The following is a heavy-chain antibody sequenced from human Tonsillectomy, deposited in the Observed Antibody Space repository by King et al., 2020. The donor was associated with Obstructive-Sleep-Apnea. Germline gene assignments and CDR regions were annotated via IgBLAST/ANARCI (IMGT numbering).Heavy chain of an antibody. Sequence: QLQESGPGLVKPSETLSLTCTVSGGSISSSSYYWGWIRQPPGKGLEWIGSIYYSGSTYYNPSVKSRVTISVDTSKNQFSLKLSSVTAADTAVYYCARDAYVEGFRSGDYWGQGTLVTVSS. CDR3: ARDAYVEGFRSGDY. J-gene: IGHJ4*02. D-gene: IGHD3-16*01. CDR2: IYYSGST. CDR1: GGSISSSSYY. V-gene: IGHV4-39*07.